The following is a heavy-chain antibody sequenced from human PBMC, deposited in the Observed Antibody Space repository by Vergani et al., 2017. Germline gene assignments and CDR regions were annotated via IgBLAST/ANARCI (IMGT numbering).Heavy chain of an antibody. Sequence: QVQLQESGPGLVKPSETLSLTCTVSGGSTSSYYWSWIRQPPGKGLEWIGYIYYSGSTNYNPSLKSRVTISVDTSKTQFSLKLSSVTAADTAVYYCARDSGYSSSWGKWFDPWGQGTLVTVSS. CDR2: IYYSGST. D-gene: IGHD6-13*01. J-gene: IGHJ5*02. CDR1: GGSTSSYY. CDR3: ARDSGYSSSWGKWFDP. V-gene: IGHV4-59*01.